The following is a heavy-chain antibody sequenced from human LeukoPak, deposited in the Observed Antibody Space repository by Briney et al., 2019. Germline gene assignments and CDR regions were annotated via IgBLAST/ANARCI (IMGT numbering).Heavy chain of an antibody. CDR1: GFTFNTYE. Sequence: GGSLRLSCAASGFTFNTYEVNWVRQAPGKGLEWISFISTSGDRIYYADSVKGRFTISRDNAKKSLFLQMSSLRAEDTAVYYCATNPRPIGEDRGHYFDYWGQGTLVTVSS. V-gene: IGHV3-48*03. CDR3: ATNPRPIGEDRGHYFDY. J-gene: IGHJ4*02. D-gene: IGHD1-26*01. CDR2: ISTSGDRI.